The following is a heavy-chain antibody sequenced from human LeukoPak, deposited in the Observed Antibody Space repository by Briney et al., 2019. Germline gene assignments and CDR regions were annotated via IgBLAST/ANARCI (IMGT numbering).Heavy chain of an antibody. Sequence: SVKVSCKASVGTFSSYAISWVRQAPGQGLEWMGGIIPIFGTANYAQKFQGRVTITADESTSTAYMELSSLRSEDTAVYYCARVSGSGSYYNSAFDIWGQGTMVTVSS. CDR3: ARVSGSGSYYNSAFDI. V-gene: IGHV1-69*01. D-gene: IGHD3-10*01. CDR1: VGTFSSYA. CDR2: IIPIFGTA. J-gene: IGHJ3*02.